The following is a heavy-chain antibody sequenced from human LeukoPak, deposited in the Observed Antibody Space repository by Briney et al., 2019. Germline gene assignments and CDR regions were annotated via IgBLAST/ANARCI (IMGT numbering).Heavy chain of an antibody. D-gene: IGHD1-26*01. J-gene: IGHJ4*02. Sequence: GGSLRLSCAASGFTFSSYWMHWVRQAPGKGLVWVSRINSDGSSTSYADSVKGRFTISRDNAKNTLYLQMNSLRAEDTAVYYCASSGSYYEVDYWGQGTLVTVSS. V-gene: IGHV3-74*01. CDR3: ASSGSYYEVDY. CDR1: GFTFSSYW. CDR2: INSDGSST.